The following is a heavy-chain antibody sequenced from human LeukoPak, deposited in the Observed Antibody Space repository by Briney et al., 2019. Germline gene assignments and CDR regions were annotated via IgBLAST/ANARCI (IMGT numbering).Heavy chain of an antibody. V-gene: IGHV3-23*01. CDR2: ISGGGPVT. CDR3: ARRDSSGWYDY. J-gene: IGHJ4*02. D-gene: IGHD6-19*01. CDR1: GFTFSSYA. Sequence: GGSLRLSCAASGFTFSSYAMSWVRQAPGKGLECVSAISGGGPVTYYTDSVKGRFTISRDNSKNTLYLEMNSLRAEDTAVYYCARRDSSGWYDYWGQGTLVTVSS.